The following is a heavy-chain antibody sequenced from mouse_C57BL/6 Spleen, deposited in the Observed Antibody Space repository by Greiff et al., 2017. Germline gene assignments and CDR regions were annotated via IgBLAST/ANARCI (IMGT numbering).Heavy chain of an antibody. D-gene: IGHD2-3*01. V-gene: IGHV1-18*01. J-gene: IGHJ2*01. CDR3: ARDRGGYYGDYFDY. CDR1: GYTFTDYN. CDR2: INPNNGGT. Sequence: SGPELVKPGASVKIPCKASGYTFTDYNMDWVKQSHGKSLEWIGDINPNNGGTIYNQKFKGKATLTVDKSSSTAYMELRSLTSEDTAVYYCARDRGGYYGDYFDYWGQGTTLTVSS.